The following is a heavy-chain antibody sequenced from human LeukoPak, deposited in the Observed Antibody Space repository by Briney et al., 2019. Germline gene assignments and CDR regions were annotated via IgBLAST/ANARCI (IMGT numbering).Heavy chain of an antibody. CDR1: GFTFSSYA. J-gene: IGHJ4*02. CDR2: INHSGST. D-gene: IGHD2-15*01. V-gene: IGHV4-34*01. CDR3: ARDLRSLGYCSGGSCYFRRGWDY. Sequence: GSLRLSCAASGFTFSSYAMTWVRQPPGKGLEWIGEINHSGSTNYNPSLKSRVTISVDTSKNQFSLKLSSVTAADTAVYYCARDLRSLGYCSGGSCYFRRGWDYWGQGTLVTVSS.